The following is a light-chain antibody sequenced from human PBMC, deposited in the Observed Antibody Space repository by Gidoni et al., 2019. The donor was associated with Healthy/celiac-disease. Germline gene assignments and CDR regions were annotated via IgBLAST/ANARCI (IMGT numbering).Light chain of an antibody. CDR1: QSVLYSSNNKNY. CDR2: WAS. J-gene: IGKJ3*01. Sequence: DIVMTQSPESLAVSLGERATIHCKSSQSVLYSSNNKNYLAWYQQKPGQPPKLLIYWASTRACGVPDLFSCGGSGTDLTLTISSLQAEYVVVYYCQQYYCTGVTFGPGTKVEIK. CDR3: QQYYCTGVT. V-gene: IGKV4-1*01.